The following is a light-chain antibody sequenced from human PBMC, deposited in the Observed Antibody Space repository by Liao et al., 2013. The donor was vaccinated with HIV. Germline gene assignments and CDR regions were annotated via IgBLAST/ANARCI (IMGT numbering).Light chain of an antibody. V-gene: IGLV3-1*01. CDR1: DLTNILGNKY. CDR2: QDT. CDR3: QLWDRTANRGV. Sequence: SYGLTQPPSVSVSPGQTAIITCFGDDLTNILGNKYLHWYQQKPGQSPVLVIYQDTKRPSGIPERFSGSDSGNTATLTISRVEAGDEADYYCQLWDRTANRGVFGGGTKLTVL. J-gene: IGLJ3*02.